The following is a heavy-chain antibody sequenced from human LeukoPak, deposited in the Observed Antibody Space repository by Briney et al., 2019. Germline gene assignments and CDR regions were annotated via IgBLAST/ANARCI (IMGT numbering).Heavy chain of an antibody. J-gene: IGHJ4*02. D-gene: IGHD3-10*01. CDR2: IYYSGST. Sequence: SETLSLTCTVSGGSISSSSYYWGWIRQPPGKGLEWIGSIYYSGSTYYNPSLKSRVTISVDTSKNQFSLKLSSVTAADTAVYYCARGRVWFGELLPSRSIAFDYWGQGTLVTVSS. CDR1: GGSISSSSYY. V-gene: IGHV4-39*01. CDR3: ARGRVWFGELLPSRSIAFDY.